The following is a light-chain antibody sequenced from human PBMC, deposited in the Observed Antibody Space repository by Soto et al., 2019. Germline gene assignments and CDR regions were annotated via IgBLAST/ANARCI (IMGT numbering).Light chain of an antibody. CDR3: QQYHNWPPIT. V-gene: IGKV3D-15*01. Sequence: EIVMTQSPVTLSVSPRERATLSCRASQFVSSNLAWYQQKPGQAPRLLIYGASTRATGIPARFSGSGSGTEFTLTISNLQSEDFAVYFCQQYHNWPPITFGQGTRLEIK. CDR1: QFVSSN. CDR2: GAS. J-gene: IGKJ5*01.